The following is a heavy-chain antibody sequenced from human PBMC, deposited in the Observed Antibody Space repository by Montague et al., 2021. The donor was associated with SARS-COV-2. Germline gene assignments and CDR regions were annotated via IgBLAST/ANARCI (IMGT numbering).Heavy chain of an antibody. V-gene: IGHV4-4*02. J-gene: IGHJ4*02. CDR1: GASVTSTNW. CDR2: IYHTGNT. Sequence: SETLSLTCGVSGASVTSTNWWSWVRQPTGKGLEWIGEIYHTGNTNYSPSLKNRAAISLDKSKNQLSLRLTSVTAADTAVYYCASPKEGSGYYRPFDYWGQGILVTVSS. D-gene: IGHD3-22*01. CDR3: ASPKEGSGYYRPFDY.